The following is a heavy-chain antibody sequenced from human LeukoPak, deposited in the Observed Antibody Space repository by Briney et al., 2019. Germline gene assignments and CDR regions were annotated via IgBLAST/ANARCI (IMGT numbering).Heavy chain of an antibody. Sequence: PGGSLRLSCAASGFTFSSYAMSWVRQAPGKGLEWVSAISGSGGSTYYADSVKGRFTISGDNSKNTLYLQMNSLRAEDTAVYYCARPYSYGRKMGFDYWGQGTLVTVSS. D-gene: IGHD5-18*01. CDR1: GFTFSSYA. CDR3: ARPYSYGRKMGFDY. J-gene: IGHJ4*02. V-gene: IGHV3-23*01. CDR2: ISGSGGST.